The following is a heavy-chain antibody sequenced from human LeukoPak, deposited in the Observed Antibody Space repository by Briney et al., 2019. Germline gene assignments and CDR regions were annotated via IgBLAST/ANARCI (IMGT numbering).Heavy chain of an antibody. CDR2: IHSGGTI. Sequence: GGSLRLSCAVSGFTVSDYYMSWVRQAPGKGLEWVSLIHSGGTIYYTDSVKGRFTISRDNSKNTLYLQMNSLTMEDTAVYYCAFGRYPFDYWGQGTLVTVSS. D-gene: IGHD3-16*02. CDR3: AFGRYPFDY. J-gene: IGHJ4*02. CDR1: GFTVSDYY. V-gene: IGHV3-66*01.